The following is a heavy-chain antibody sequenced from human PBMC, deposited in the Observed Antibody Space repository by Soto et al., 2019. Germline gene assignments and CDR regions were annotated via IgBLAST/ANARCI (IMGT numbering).Heavy chain of an antibody. CDR1: GGSFKSGSYS. CDR3: ARVGSSWGWFDP. V-gene: IGHV4-61*03. D-gene: IGHD6-13*01. Sequence: SETLSLTCTVSGGSFKSGSYSWSWIRQPPGKGLEWIGYVYHTGRTSYNPSLKSRVTISLDTSTNHFSLKLSSVTGADTAVYYCARVGSSWGWFDPWGQGILVTVSS. J-gene: IGHJ5*02. CDR2: VYHTGRT.